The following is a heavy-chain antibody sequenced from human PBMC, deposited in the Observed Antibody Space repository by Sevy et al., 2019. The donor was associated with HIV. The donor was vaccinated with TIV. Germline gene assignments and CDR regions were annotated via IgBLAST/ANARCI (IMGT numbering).Heavy chain of an antibody. CDR2: LSYDERNK. Sequence: GGSLRLSCAASGYIFSSYGIHWVRQAPGKGLEWVAFLSYDERNKYYADSVKGRFTISGDSSKNTFNLQMNNLRADDTVVYYCAKDRDVLLVPSTMRDEYPGYGMDVWGQGTTVTVSS. V-gene: IGHV3-30*18. J-gene: IGHJ6*02. CDR1: GYIFSSYG. D-gene: IGHD2-2*01. CDR3: AKDRDVLLVPSTMRDEYPGYGMDV.